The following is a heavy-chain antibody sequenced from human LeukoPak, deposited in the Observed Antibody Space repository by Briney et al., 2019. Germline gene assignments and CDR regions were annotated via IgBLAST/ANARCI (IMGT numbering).Heavy chain of an antibody. V-gene: IGHV1-69*04. D-gene: IGHD5-24*01. CDR2: IIPILGIA. CDR3: ARGDGYNYDY. CDR1: GGTLSSYA. J-gene: IGHJ4*02. Sequence: ASVKVSCKASGGTLSSYAISWVRQAPGQGLEWMGRIIPILGIANYAQKFQGRVTITADKSTSTAYMELSSLRSEDTAVYYGARGDGYNYDYWGQGTLVTVSS.